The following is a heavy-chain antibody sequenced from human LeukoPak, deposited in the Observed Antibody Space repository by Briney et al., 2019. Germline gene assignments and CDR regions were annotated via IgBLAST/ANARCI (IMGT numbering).Heavy chain of an antibody. J-gene: IGHJ4*02. V-gene: IGHV4-4*02. CDR1: GGSISGSDCW. CDR2: IHHTGNT. CDR3: ATRYNIWPK. D-gene: IGHD5-18*01. Sequence: SGTLSLTCAVSGGSISGSDCWWSWVRQPPGKGLEWIGEIHHTGNTKYSPSLKSRVTISLDNSKNHFSLTLTSVTAADTAMYYCATRYNIWPKWGPGTLVTVSS.